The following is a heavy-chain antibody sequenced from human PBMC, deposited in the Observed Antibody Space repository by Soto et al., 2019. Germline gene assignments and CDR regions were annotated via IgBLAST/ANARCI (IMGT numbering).Heavy chain of an antibody. V-gene: IGHV6-1*01. Sequence: RSQTLSLPCAISGDSVSSNSAAWNWIRQSPSRGLEWLGRTYYRSKWYNDYAVSVKSRITINPDTSKNQFSLQLNSVTPEDTAVYYCARGGLYCSSTSCDWGGDYGMDVWGQGTTVTVSS. D-gene: IGHD2-2*01. CDR2: TYYRSKWYN. J-gene: IGHJ6*02. CDR1: GDSVSSNSAA. CDR3: ARGGLYCSSTSCDWGGDYGMDV.